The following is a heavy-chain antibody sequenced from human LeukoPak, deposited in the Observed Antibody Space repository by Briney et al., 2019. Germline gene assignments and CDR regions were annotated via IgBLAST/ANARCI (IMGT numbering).Heavy chain of an antibody. D-gene: IGHD6-19*01. CDR3: ARVGQWLVENDWFDP. V-gene: IGHV1-2*02. J-gene: IGHJ5*02. CDR1: GYTFTGYY. CDR2: VNPNSGVT. Sequence: ASVKVSCKASGYTFTGYYLHWVRQAPGQGLQWMGWVNPNSGVTNYAQKFQGRVTMTRDTSISTGYMELSRLRSDDTAVYYCARVGQWLVENDWFDPWGQGTLVTVSS.